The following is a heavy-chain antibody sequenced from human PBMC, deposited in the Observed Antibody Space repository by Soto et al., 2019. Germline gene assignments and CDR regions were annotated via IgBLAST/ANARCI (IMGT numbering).Heavy chain of an antibody. J-gene: IGHJ4*02. CDR2: IYDSGST. V-gene: IGHV4-59*01. CDR3: ASEAVVIQGLFDY. D-gene: IGHD2-15*01. CDR1: GGSISSVY. Sequence: QVQLQESGPGVVKPSETLSLTCTVSGGSISSVYWSWIRQPPGKGLEWIGYIYDSGSTNYNPSLKSRVTMLVDTSKNQFSLKLRSVTAADTAVYYCASEAVVIQGLFDYWGQGTLVTVSS.